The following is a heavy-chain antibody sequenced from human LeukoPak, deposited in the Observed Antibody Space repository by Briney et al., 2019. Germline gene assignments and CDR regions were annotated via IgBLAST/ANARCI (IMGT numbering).Heavy chain of an antibody. J-gene: IGHJ3*02. D-gene: IGHD3-16*01. Sequence: GGSLRLSCAASGFSLRSYWMSLVRQAPGKGLEWVANIKQDGSEKYYVDSVKGRFTISRDNAKNSLYLQMNSLRAEDTAVYYCARDRAFVGVIGAFDIWGQGTMVTVSS. CDR1: GFSLRSYW. CDR3: ARDRAFVGVIGAFDI. CDR2: IKQDGSEK. V-gene: IGHV3-7*01.